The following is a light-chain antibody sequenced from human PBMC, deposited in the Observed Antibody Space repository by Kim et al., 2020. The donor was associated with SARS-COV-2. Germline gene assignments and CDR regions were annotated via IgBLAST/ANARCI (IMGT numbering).Light chain of an antibody. V-gene: IGLV6-57*03. Sequence: GKTVIIACPRSRGSIASNSVQWYQQRPGRAPTTVIYEDKQRPSGVPDRFSSSIDSSSNSASLTISGLKTEDEADYYCQSFDSSNRVFGGGTQLTVL. CDR1: RGSIASNS. CDR2: EDK. J-gene: IGLJ3*02. CDR3: QSFDSSNRV.